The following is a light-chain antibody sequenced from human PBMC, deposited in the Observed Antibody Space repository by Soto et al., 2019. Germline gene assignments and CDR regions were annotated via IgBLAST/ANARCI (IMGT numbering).Light chain of an antibody. CDR1: QSISSW. J-gene: IGKJ1*01. CDR2: KAY. CDR3: QQYNGYRWT. Sequence: IQMTQSPSSVSASVGDRVTITCRASQSISSWLAWYQQKPGKAPKILIYKAYSLESGVPSRFSGSGSGTEFTLTIRSLQPDDFATYYCQQYNGYRWTFGQGTKVDIK. V-gene: IGKV1-5*03.